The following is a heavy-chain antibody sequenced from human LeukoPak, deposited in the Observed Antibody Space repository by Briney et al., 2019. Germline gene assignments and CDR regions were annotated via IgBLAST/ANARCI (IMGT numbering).Heavy chain of an antibody. V-gene: IGHV3-33*03. CDR2: IAYDGSRA. D-gene: IGHD1-14*01. CDR1: GFTFGGYG. Sequence: GGSLRLSCAGSGFTFGGYGMHWFRQTPGKGLEWVAVIAYDGSRAFYADSVKGRLTISRDNSKNTMSVQMDDLRAEDTAVYYCTKYNNDHFDYWGQGTLVTVSS. CDR3: TKYNNDHFDY. J-gene: IGHJ4*02.